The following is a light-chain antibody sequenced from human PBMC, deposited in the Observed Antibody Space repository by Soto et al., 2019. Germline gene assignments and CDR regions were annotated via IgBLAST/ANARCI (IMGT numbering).Light chain of an antibody. Sequence: QSVLTQPPSVSAAPGQKVTISCSGSSSNVGSNYVSWYQQLPGTAPKLLIYDNNKRPSGIPDRFSGSKSGTSATRDITGLQTGDETDYYCATWDRSLSVYVLFGGGTKLTVL. V-gene: IGLV1-51*01. CDR1: SSNVGSNY. J-gene: IGLJ2*01. CDR2: DNN. CDR3: ATWDRSLSVYVL.